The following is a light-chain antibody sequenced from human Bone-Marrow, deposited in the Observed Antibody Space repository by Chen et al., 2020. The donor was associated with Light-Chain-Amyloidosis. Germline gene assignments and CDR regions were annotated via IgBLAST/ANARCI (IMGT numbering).Light chain of an antibody. CDR2: EDD. Sequence: NFMLTQPHSVSESPGKTAIISCTRSSGRMATNYVQWYQQRPGSSPTTVIYEDDQRPSGVPDRFSGSIDRSSNSASLTISGLKTEDEADYYCQSYQGSSQGVFGGGTKLTVL. V-gene: IGLV6-57*01. CDR3: QSYQGSSQGV. CDR1: SGRMATNY. J-gene: IGLJ3*02.